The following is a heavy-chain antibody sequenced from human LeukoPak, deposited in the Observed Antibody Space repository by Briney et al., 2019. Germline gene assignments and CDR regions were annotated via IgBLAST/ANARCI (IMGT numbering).Heavy chain of an antibody. CDR1: GFTFSSYA. J-gene: IGHJ4*02. Sequence: GGSLRLTCAASGFTFSSYAMSWVRQAPGEGLEWVSALSASGATTYYADSVKGRFTVSRDNSKNTLYLQMNSLRAEDTAVYYCAKGLTTVIKNYFDYWGQGTLVTVSS. D-gene: IGHD4-17*01. CDR2: LSASGATT. V-gene: IGHV3-23*01. CDR3: AKGLTTVIKNYFDY.